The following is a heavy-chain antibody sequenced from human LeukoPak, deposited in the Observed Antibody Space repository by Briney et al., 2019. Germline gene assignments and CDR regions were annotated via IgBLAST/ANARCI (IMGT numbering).Heavy chain of an antibody. CDR3: ARGGLNYYGSSDPSY. J-gene: IGHJ4*02. Sequence: SETLSLTCTVSGGSISGYYWSWIRQPPGKGLEWIGYIYYSGSTNYNPSLKSRVTISVDTSKNQFSLKLSSVTAADTAVYYCARGGLNYYGSSDPSYWGQGTLVTVSS. CDR1: GGSISGYY. D-gene: IGHD3-22*01. V-gene: IGHV4-59*01. CDR2: IYYSGST.